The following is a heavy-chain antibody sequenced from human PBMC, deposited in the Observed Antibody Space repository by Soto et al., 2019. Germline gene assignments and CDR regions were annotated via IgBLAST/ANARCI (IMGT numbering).Heavy chain of an antibody. CDR2: ISSSSSYT. Sequence: VQLVESGGGLVKPGGSLRLSCAASGFTFSNAWMTWVRQAPGKGLEWVSYISSSSSYTNYADSVKGRFTISRDNAKNSLYLQMNSLRAEDTAVYYCARDWAPHLRYSSVYFDYWGQGTLVTVSS. V-gene: IGHV3-11*06. J-gene: IGHJ4*02. CDR3: ARDWAPHLRYSSVYFDY. CDR1: GFTFSNAW. D-gene: IGHD6-19*01.